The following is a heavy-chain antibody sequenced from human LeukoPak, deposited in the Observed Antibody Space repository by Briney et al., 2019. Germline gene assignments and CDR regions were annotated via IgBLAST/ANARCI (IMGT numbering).Heavy chain of an antibody. CDR3: HYGSGSYYNVGGYYYYGMDV. J-gene: IGHJ6*04. CDR2: IIPIFGTA. Sequence: SVKVSCKASGGTFSSYAISWVRQAPGQGLEWMGGIIPIFGTANYAQKFQGRVTITADESTSTAYMELSSLGSEDTAVYYCHYGSGSYYNVGGYYYYGMDVWGKGTTVTVSS. V-gene: IGHV1-69*13. CDR1: GGTFSSYA. D-gene: IGHD3-10*01.